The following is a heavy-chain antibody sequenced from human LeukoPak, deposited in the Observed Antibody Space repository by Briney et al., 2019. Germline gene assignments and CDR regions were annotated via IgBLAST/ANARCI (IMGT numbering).Heavy chain of an antibody. CDR2: IYYSGST. V-gene: IGHV4-59*01. Sequence: SETLSLTCTVPGGSISSYYWSWIRQPPGKGLEWIGYIYYSGSTNYNPSLKSRVTISVDTSKNQFSLKLSSVTAADTAVYYCARSDYGSAYYFDYWGQGTLVTVSS. D-gene: IGHD3-10*01. J-gene: IGHJ4*02. CDR1: GGSISSYY. CDR3: ARSDYGSAYYFDY.